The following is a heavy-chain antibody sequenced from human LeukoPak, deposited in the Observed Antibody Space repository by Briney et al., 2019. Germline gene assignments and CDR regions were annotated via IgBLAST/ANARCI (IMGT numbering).Heavy chain of an antibody. D-gene: IGHD6-25*01. V-gene: IGHV3-21*01. CDR1: GFTFSSYS. CDR2: ISSSSSYI. J-gene: IGHJ5*02. Sequence: GGSLRLSCAASGFTFSSYSMNWVRQAPGKGLEWVSSISSSSSYIYYADSVKGRFTISRDNAKNSLYLQMNSLRAEDTAVYYCAREIPAATVLFDRWGQGTLVTVSS. CDR3: AREIPAATVLFDR.